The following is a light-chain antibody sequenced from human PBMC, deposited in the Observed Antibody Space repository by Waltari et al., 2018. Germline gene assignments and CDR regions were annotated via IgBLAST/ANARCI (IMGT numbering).Light chain of an antibody. V-gene: IGLV2-23*02. CDR3: CSYAGSSTPVV. CDR2: EVI. J-gene: IGLJ2*01. CDR1: SSDVGSYNL. Sequence: QSALTQPASVSGSPGQSITISCTGTSSDVGSYNLVSWYQQHPGKAPKLMIYEVIKRPSGVSNRVSGSKSGNTASLTISGLQAEDEADYYCCSYAGSSTPVVFGGGTKLTVL.